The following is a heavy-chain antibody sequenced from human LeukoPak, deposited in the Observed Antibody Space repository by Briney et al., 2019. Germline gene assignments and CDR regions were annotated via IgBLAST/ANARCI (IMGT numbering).Heavy chain of an antibody. Sequence: GESLKISCKGSGYSFTSYWISWVRQMPGKGLEWMGRIDPSDSYTNYSPSFQGHVTISADKSISTAYLQWSSLKASDTAMYYCARGRHCSGGSCYSVAPDYWGQGTLVTVSS. CDR2: IDPSDSYT. D-gene: IGHD2-15*01. CDR1: GYSFTSYW. CDR3: ARGRHCSGGSCYSVAPDY. J-gene: IGHJ4*02. V-gene: IGHV5-10-1*01.